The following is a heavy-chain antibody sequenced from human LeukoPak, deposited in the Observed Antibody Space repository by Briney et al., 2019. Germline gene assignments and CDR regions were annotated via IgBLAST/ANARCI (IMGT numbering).Heavy chain of an antibody. D-gene: IGHD4-17*01. CDR1: GFTFDDYA. Sequence: GGSLRLSCAASGFTFDDYAMHWVRQAPGKGLEWVSGISWNSGSIGYADSVKGRFTISRDNSKNTLYLQMNSLRAEDTAVYYCAKGRHRPKRETDYGDYGRDYWGQGTLVTVSS. CDR2: ISWNSGSI. CDR3: AKGRHRPKRETDYGDYGRDY. J-gene: IGHJ4*02. V-gene: IGHV3-9*01.